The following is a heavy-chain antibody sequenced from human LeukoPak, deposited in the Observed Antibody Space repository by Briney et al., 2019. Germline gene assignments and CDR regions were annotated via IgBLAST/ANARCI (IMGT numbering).Heavy chain of an antibody. CDR3: ARLPSTAINWFGP. CDR1: GGSISSGGYY. J-gene: IGHJ5*02. D-gene: IGHD2-2*01. Sequence: ASETLSLTCTVSGGSISSGGYYWSWIRQHPGKGLEWIGYIYYSGSTYYNPSLKSRVTISVDTSKNQFSLKLSSVTAADTAVYYCARLPSTAINWFGPWGQGTLVTVSS. V-gene: IGHV4-31*03. CDR2: IYYSGST.